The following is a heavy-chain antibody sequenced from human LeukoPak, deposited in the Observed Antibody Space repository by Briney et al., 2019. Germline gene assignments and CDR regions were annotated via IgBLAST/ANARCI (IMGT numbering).Heavy chain of an antibody. CDR1: GFNFRNYG. Sequence: SGGSLRLSCIASGFNFRNYGIHWVRQAPGKGLEWVAVISYDGSNKYYADSVKGRFTISRDNSKNTLYLQMNSLRAEDTAVYYCARGIPWGGGNSGWRFSGKFDYWGQGTLVTVSS. J-gene: IGHJ4*02. CDR2: ISYDGSNK. D-gene: IGHD4-23*01. V-gene: IGHV3-30*19. CDR3: ARGIPWGGGNSGWRFSGKFDY.